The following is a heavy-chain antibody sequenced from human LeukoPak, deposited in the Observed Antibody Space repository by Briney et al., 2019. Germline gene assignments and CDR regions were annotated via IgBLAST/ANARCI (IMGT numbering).Heavy chain of an antibody. CDR3: AKDVRRRCEYFQH. J-gene: IGHJ1*01. CDR1: GFTFSSYG. D-gene: IGHD2-8*01. CDR2: IWYDGSSK. V-gene: IGHV3-33*06. Sequence: GGSLRLSCAASGFTFSSYGMHWVRQAPGKGLEWVAVIWYDGSSKYYADSVKGRFTISRDNSKNTLYLQMNSLRAEDTAVYYCAKDVRRRCEYFQHWGQGTLVTVSS.